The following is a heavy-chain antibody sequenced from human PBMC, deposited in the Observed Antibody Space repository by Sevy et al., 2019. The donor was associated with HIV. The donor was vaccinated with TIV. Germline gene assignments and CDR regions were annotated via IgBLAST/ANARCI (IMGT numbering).Heavy chain of an antibody. CDR2: IYYSGST. Sequence: TLSLTCTVSGGSISSGGYYWSWIRQHPGKGLEWIGYIYYSGSTYYNPSLKSRVTISVDTSKNQFSLKLSSVTAADTAVYYCARDNWNYVLSWFDPWGQGTLVTVSS. D-gene: IGHD1-7*01. J-gene: IGHJ5*02. V-gene: IGHV4-31*03. CDR3: ARDNWNYVLSWFDP. CDR1: GGSISSGGYY.